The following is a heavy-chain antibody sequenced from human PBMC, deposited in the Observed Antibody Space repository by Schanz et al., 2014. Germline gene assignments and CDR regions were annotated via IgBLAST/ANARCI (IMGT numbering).Heavy chain of an antibody. CDR1: GFTFSTHA. CDR3: AKSQGSSFDS. V-gene: IGHV3-23*01. CDR2: FNDGGVNK. D-gene: IGHD6-13*01. Sequence: EMLLLESGGGLIQPGGSLRLSCAASGFTFSTHAVSWVRQAPGKGLEWVSSFNDGGVNKYYADSVKGRFTISSDNSKSTLYLQMSSLRAEDTAVYYCAKSQGSSFDSWGQGTLVTVSS. J-gene: IGHJ4*02.